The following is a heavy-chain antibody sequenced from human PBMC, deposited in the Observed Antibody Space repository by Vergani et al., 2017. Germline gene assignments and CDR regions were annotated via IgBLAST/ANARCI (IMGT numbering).Heavy chain of an antibody. CDR3: ARWGNEKRLDS. CDR1: GFTFSSHG. V-gene: IGHV3-33*01. CDR2: IWYDGSNK. D-gene: IGHD1-1*01. Sequence: QVQLVESGGGVVQPGGSLRLSCAASGFTFSSHGMHWVRQAPGKGLEWVAVIWYDGSNKYYGDSVKGRFTISRDNSKNTLYLQMNSLRVEDTAVYYCARWGNEKRLDSWGQGTLVTVSS. J-gene: IGHJ5*01.